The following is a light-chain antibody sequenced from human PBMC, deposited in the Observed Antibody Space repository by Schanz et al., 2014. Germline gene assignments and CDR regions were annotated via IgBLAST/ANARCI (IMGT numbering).Light chain of an antibody. J-gene: IGLJ3*02. Sequence: QSALTQPASVSGSPGQSITISCTGTSSDVGGYNYVSWYQQHPGKAPKLMIYEVSKRPSGVPDRFSGSKSGNTASMTISGLQAEDEADYYCSSYTSSSTFWVFGGGTKLTVL. CDR3: SSYTSSSTFWV. V-gene: IGLV2-14*01. CDR1: SSDVGGYNY. CDR2: EVS.